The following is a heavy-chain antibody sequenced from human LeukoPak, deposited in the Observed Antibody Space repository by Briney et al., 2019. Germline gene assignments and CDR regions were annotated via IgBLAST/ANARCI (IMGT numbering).Heavy chain of an antibody. CDR1: GYTFTGYY. Sequence: ASVKVSCKASGYTFTGYYMHWVRQAPGQGLEWMGWINPNSGGTNYAQKFQGRATMTRDTSISTAYMELSRLRSDDTAVYYCARDVLIAVAGNFDYWGQGTLVTVSS. J-gene: IGHJ4*02. CDR2: INPNSGGT. V-gene: IGHV1-2*02. CDR3: ARDVLIAVAGNFDY. D-gene: IGHD6-19*01.